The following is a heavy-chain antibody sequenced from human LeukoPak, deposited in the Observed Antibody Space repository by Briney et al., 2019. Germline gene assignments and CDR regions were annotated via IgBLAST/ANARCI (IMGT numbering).Heavy chain of an antibody. J-gene: IGHJ6*02. V-gene: IGHV4-34*01. CDR1: GGSFSGYY. Sequence: SETLSLTCAVYGGSFSGYYWSWIRQPPGKGLEWIGEINHSGSTNYNPSLESRVTISVDTSKNQFSLKLSSVTAADTAVYYCARRTSSYYYYGMDVWGQGTTVTASS. CDR3: ARRTSSYYYYGMDV. D-gene: IGHD6-6*01. CDR2: INHSGST.